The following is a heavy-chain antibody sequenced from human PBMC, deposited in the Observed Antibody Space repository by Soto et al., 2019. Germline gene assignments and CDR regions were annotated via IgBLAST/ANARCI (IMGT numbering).Heavy chain of an antibody. J-gene: IGHJ6*03. V-gene: IGHV5-51*01. CDR1: GYSFTSYW. Sequence: GASLKISCKGSGYSFTSYWIGWVRQMPGKGLEWMGTIDPGDSYTRYSPSFQGRVTISADKSTSTAYLQWSSLKASDTAIYYCARTVLEWREPTWFYMDVWGKGTTVTVSS. D-gene: IGHD3-3*01. CDR2: IDPGDSYT. CDR3: ARTVLEWREPTWFYMDV.